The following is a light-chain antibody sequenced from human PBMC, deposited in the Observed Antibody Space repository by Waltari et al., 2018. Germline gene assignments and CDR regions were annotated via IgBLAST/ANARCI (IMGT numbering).Light chain of an antibody. CDR1: TLPKKY. CDR3: FSTDSSTKGV. Sequence: SYELTQPPSVSVSPGQTARITCSGETLPKKYAYWYQQKSGQAPVLVIDEENKRPSGIPEGFSGSISGTMATLTISGAQVEDEADYYCFSTDSSTKGVFGAGTKVTVL. V-gene: IGLV3-10*01. CDR2: EEN. J-gene: IGLJ1*01.